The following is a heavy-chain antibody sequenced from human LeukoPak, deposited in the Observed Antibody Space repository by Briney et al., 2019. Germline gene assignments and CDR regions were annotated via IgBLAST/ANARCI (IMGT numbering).Heavy chain of an antibody. CDR2: ISSGSSYI. V-gene: IGHV3-21*01. D-gene: IGHD5-12*01. CDR1: GFTFSSYS. CDR3: ACTSGYDFSSYYYYYMDV. J-gene: IGHJ6*03. Sequence: KSGGSLRLSCAASGFTFSSYSMNWVRQAPGKGLEWVSSISSGSSYIYYADSVKGRFTISRDNAKNSLYLQMNSLRSEDAALYYCACTSGYDFSSYYYYYMDVWGKGTTVTVSS.